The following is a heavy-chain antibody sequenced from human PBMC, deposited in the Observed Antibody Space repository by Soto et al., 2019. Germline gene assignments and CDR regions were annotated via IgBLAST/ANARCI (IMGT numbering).Heavy chain of an antibody. J-gene: IGHJ6*02. V-gene: IGHV1-2*02. D-gene: IGHD6-6*01. Sequence: ASVKVSCKASGYTFTGYYMLWVRQAPGQGLERMGWINPNSGGTNYAQKFQGRVTMTRDTSISTAYMELSRLRSDDTAVYYCARLTPFEYSSSPPLGYYYGMDVWGQGTTVTVSS. CDR2: INPNSGGT. CDR3: ARLTPFEYSSSPPLGYYYGMDV. CDR1: GYTFTGYY.